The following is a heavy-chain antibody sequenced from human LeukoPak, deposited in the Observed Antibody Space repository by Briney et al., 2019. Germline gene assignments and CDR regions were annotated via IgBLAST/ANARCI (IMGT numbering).Heavy chain of an antibody. CDR1: GFTFSGSA. Sequence: GGSLRLSCAASGFTFSGSAIHWVRQASGKGLEWVGRTRDKANSYATAYIASVKGRFTISRDDSKNTAYLQVSSLKTEDTAVYYCTRWDCTTTGCYPFDYWGQGTLVTVSS. CDR2: TRDKANSYAT. V-gene: IGHV3-73*01. J-gene: IGHJ4*02. D-gene: IGHD2-2*01. CDR3: TRWDCTTTGCYPFDY.